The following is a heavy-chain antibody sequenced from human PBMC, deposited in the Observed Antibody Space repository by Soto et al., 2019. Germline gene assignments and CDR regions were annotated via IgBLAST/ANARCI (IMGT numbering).Heavy chain of an antibody. Sequence: SETLSLTCSVSGGSINSRSFSWGWIRQPPGKGLEWIGTFFNNENPNYNPSLKSRVTISVDTSKNQFSLRLTSVNAADTAVYYCTRGGDAYKNGHWGQGTLVTVS. J-gene: IGHJ4*02. CDR1: GGSINSRSFS. CDR3: TRGGDAYKNGH. D-gene: IGHD2-21*01. CDR2: FFNNENP. V-gene: IGHV4-39*07.